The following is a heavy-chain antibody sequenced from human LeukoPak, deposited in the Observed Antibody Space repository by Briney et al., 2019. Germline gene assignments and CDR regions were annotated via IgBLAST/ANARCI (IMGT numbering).Heavy chain of an antibody. V-gene: IGHV4-59*01. CDR1: GGSISSYY. Sequence: SETLSLTCTVSGGSISSYYWGWIRQPPGKGLEWIGYIYYSGSTNYNPSLKSRVTISVDTSKNQFTLKLSSVTAADTAVYYCARTDYGDWGYFDYWGQGTLVTVSS. CDR2: IYYSGST. J-gene: IGHJ4*02. CDR3: ARTDYGDWGYFDY. D-gene: IGHD4-17*01.